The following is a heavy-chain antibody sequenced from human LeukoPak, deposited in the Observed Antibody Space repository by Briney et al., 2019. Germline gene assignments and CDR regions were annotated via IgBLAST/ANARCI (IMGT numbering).Heavy chain of an antibody. CDR3: ATSSGSYSDY. CDR1: GFTFSSYG. Sequence: GGSLRLSCAASGFTFSSYGMHWVRQAPGKGLEWVAVISYDGSNKYYADSVKGRFTISRDNSKNTLYLQMNSLRAVDTAVYYCATSSGSYSDYWGQGTLVTVSS. CDR2: ISYDGSNK. D-gene: IGHD1-26*01. J-gene: IGHJ4*02. V-gene: IGHV3-30*03.